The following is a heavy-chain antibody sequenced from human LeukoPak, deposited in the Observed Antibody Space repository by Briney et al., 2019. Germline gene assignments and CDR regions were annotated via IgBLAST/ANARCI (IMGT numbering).Heavy chain of an antibody. CDR1: GFTFSSYD. D-gene: IGHD6-13*01. V-gene: IGHV3-30-3*01. CDR2: ISYDGSNK. J-gene: IGHJ4*02. Sequence: GGSLRLSCAASGFTFSSYDMHWVRQAPGKGLEWVAVISYDGSNKYYADSVKGRFTISRDNSKNTVYLQMNSLRAEDRAVYYCARALSSSWPLDYWGQGTLVTVSS. CDR3: ARALSSSWPLDY.